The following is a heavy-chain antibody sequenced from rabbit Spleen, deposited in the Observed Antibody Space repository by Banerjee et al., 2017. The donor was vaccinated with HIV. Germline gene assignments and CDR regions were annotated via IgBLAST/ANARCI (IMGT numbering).Heavy chain of an antibody. Sequence: QSLEESGGDLVKPGASLTLTCTASGFSFSSGYDMCWVRQAPGKGLEWIACIYPITEATWYASWAKGRFTISKTSSTTVTLKMTSLTAADTATYFCARDLTDVIGWNFGWWGPGTLVTVS. V-gene: IGHV1S40*01. CDR3: ARDLTDVIGWNFGW. J-gene: IGHJ6*01. D-gene: IGHD4-1*01. CDR2: IYPITEAT. CDR1: GFSFSSGYD.